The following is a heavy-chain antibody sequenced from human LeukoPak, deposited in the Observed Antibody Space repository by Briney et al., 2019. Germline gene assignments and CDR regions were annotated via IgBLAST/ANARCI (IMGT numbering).Heavy chain of an antibody. J-gene: IGHJ4*02. CDR1: GYTFSNHA. CDR3: AHPGVLIPL. V-gene: IGHV3-23*01. D-gene: IGHD7-27*01. Sequence: GRSLRLSCVASGYTFSNHAMSWVRQAPGKGLEWVSAILGVGDSTYYADSVKGRFTISRDNSRNTVYLQMSSLRVEDTAVYYCAHPGVLIPLWGQGTLVTVSS. CDR2: ILGVGDST.